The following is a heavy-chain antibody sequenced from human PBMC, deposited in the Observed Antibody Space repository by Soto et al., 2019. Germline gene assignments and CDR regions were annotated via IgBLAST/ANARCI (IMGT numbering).Heavy chain of an antibody. J-gene: IGHJ6*03. Sequence: EVQLLESGGGLVQPGVSLRLSCAASGFTFTDSAMDWVRQAPGKGLEWISTISASGRGTYYADSVQGRFAISRDNSRNTLYLQMNSLRAEDTAVYYCAKARGSVTPHYMDVWGKGTTVTVSS. D-gene: IGHD3-10*01. CDR3: AKARGSVTPHYMDV. V-gene: IGHV3-23*01. CDR1: GFTFTDSA. CDR2: ISASGRGT.